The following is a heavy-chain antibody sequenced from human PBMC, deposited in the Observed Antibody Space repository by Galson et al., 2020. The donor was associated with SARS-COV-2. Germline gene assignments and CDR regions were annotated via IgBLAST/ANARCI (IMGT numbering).Heavy chain of an antibody. CDR1: GGSISSGGYY. Sequence: ASETLSLTCTVSGGSISSGGYYWSWIRQHPGKGLEWIGHIYYSGSTYYNPSLKSRVTISVDTSKNQFSLKLSSVTAADTAVYYCARVFDSSASVDYWGQGTLVTVSS. CDR3: ARVFDSSASVDY. CDR2: IYYSGST. D-gene: IGHD3-22*01. V-gene: IGHV4-31*03. J-gene: IGHJ4*02.